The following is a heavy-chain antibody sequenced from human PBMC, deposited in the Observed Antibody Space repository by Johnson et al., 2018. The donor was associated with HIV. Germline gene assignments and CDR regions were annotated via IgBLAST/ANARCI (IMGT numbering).Heavy chain of an antibody. J-gene: IGHJ3*02. CDR3: AREKSYYYDSSGYPDTFDI. CDR2: IKQDGSEK. CDR1: GFSFSDYY. V-gene: IGHV3-7*01. D-gene: IGHD3-22*01. Sequence: VQLVESGGGLVQPGGSLRVSCAASGFSFSDYYMSWIRQAPGKGLEWVANIKQDGSEKYYVDSVKGRFTISRDNGKNSLYVQRNSLRAEDTAVYYCAREKSYYYDSSGYPDTFDIWGQGTMVTVSS.